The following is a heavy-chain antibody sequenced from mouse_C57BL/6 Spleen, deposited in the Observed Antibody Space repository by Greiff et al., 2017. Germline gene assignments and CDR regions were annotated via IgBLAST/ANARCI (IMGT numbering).Heavy chain of an antibody. D-gene: IGHD2-5*01. Sequence: EVMLVESGGGLVQPKGSLKLSCAASGFTFSDAWMDWVRQSPEKGLEWVAEIRNKANNHATYYAESVKGRFTISRDDSKSSVYLQMNSLRAEDTGIYYCTRISYYSNFFDYWGQGTTLTVSA. V-gene: IGHV6-6*01. J-gene: IGHJ2*01. CDR2: IRNKANNHAT. CDR3: TRISYYSNFFDY. CDR1: GFTFSDAW.